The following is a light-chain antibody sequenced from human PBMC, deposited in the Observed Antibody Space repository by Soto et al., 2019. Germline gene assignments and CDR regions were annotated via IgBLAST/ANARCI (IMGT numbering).Light chain of an antibody. CDR3: QSYDNSLSNVL. V-gene: IGLV1-40*01. CDR2: ANT. CDR1: SSNIGAGYD. J-gene: IGLJ2*01. Sequence: QAVVTQPPSLSGAPGQRVTISCSGSSSNIGAGYDVHWYQQSPGTAPKLLIYANTNRPSGVTDRFSGSKSGTSGSLAIAGLQAEDEADYYCQSYDNSLSNVLFGGGTKLTVL.